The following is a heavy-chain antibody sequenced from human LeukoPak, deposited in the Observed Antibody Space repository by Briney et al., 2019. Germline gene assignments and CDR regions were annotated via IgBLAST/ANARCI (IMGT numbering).Heavy chain of an antibody. CDR1: GYTFTSYG. J-gene: IGHJ1*01. V-gene: IGHV1-18*01. Sequence: ASVKVSCKASGYTFTSYGISWVRQAPGQGLEWMGWISAYNGNTNYAQKLQGRVTMTTDTSTSTAYMELRSLRSDDTAVYYCVRVITVYNDYEEVAEYFQHWGQGTLVTVSS. D-gene: IGHD4-17*01. CDR3: VRVITVYNDYEEVAEYFQH. CDR2: ISAYNGNT.